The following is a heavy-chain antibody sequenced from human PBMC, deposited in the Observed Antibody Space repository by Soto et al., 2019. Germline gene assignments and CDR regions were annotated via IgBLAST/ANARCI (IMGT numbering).Heavy chain of an antibody. D-gene: IGHD2-8*01. CDR2: SWYDGKT. Sequence: QEHLVESGGGMVHPGTSLRLSCVTSGISLTAHGMHWVRQAPGKGLEWVALSWYDGKTFYGDSGKGRFTISRDTSTVFLDMRSRRPDDTAVYFCARVRNNNDKRLDVWGQGTTVIVS. CDR3: ARVRNNNDKRLDV. CDR1: GISLTAHG. J-gene: IGHJ6*02. V-gene: IGHV3-33*01.